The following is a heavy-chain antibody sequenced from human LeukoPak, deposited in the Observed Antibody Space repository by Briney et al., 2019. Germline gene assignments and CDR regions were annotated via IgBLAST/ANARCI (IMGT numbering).Heavy chain of an antibody. CDR1: GFTFSSYA. V-gene: IGHV3-23*01. CDR3: APKPQRRLAARPPPGY. Sequence: GGSLRLSCAASGFTFSSYAMSWVRQAPGKGLEWVSAISGSGGSTYYADSVKGRFTISRDNSKNTLYLQMNSLRAEDTAVYYCAPKPQRRLAARPPPGYWGQGTLVTVSS. CDR2: ISGSGGST. D-gene: IGHD6-6*01. J-gene: IGHJ4*02.